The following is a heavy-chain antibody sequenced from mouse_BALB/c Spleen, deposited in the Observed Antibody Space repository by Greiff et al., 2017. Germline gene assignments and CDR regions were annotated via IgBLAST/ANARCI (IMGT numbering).Heavy chain of an antibody. V-gene: IGHV3-6*02. D-gene: IGHD1-2*01. J-gene: IGHJ3*01. CDR2: ISYDGSN. CDR1: GYSITSGYY. Sequence: EVQLQESGPGLVKPSQSLSLTCSVTGYSITSGYYWNWIRQFPGNKLEWMGYISYDGSNNYNPSLKNRISITRDTSKNQFFLKLNSVTTEDTATYYCARDGYGGFAYWGQGTLVTVSA. CDR3: ARDGYGGFAY.